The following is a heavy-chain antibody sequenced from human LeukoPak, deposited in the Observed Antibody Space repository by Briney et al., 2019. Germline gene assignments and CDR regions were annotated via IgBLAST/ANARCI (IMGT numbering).Heavy chain of an antibody. V-gene: IGHV4-39*01. J-gene: IGHJ3*02. CDR1: GGSISSSSYY. Sequence: SETLSLTCTVSGGSISSSSYYWGWIRQPPGKGLEWIGSIYYSGSTYYNPSLKSRVTISVDTSKNQFSLKLSSVTAADTAVYYRARHGDHPYCSSTSCYTGDAFDIWGQGTMVTVSS. CDR2: IYYSGST. CDR3: ARHGDHPYCSSTSCYTGDAFDI. D-gene: IGHD2-2*02.